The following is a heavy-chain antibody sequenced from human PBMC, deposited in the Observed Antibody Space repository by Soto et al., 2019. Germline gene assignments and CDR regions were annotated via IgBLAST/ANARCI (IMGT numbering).Heavy chain of an antibody. Sequence: QVQLVQSGAEVKKPGSSVKVSCKASGGTFSSYAITWVRQAPGRGLERMGGISPIVGTANYAQKFQAKHTITADESKSTAYMELSSLRSEDAAVYYCESDYCDTSGDYFAYLGQGTLVTVSS. D-gene: IGHD3-22*01. CDR2: ISPIVGTA. CDR3: ESDYCDTSGDYFAY. J-gene: IGHJ4*02. CDR1: GGTFSSYA. V-gene: IGHV1-69*01.